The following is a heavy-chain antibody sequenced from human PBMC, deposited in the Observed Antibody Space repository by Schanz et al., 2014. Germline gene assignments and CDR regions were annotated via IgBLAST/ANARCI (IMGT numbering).Heavy chain of an antibody. CDR2: INTGGDST. Sequence: EVQLLESGGTLVRPGGSLRLSCAASGFTFSTYAMAWVRQAPGKGLEWVSSINTGGDSTYYADSVKGRFTISRDNSKNTLYLQMNSLRAEDTAVYYCAKGRFGELSAFDIWGQGTMXTVSS. J-gene: IGHJ3*02. V-gene: IGHV3-23*01. CDR1: GFTFSTYA. D-gene: IGHD3-10*01. CDR3: AKGRFGELSAFDI.